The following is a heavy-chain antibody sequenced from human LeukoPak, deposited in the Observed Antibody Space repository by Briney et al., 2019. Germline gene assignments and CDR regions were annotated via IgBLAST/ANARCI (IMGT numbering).Heavy chain of an antibody. Sequence: GASVKVSCKASGFTFTSSAMQWVRQARGQRLEWIGWIVVGGGNTNYAQKFQERVTITRDMSTSTAYMELSSLRSEDTAVYYCAKDRSSGYYYSAWDRGDAFDVWGQGTKVTVSS. D-gene: IGHD3-22*01. V-gene: IGHV1-58*02. J-gene: IGHJ3*01. CDR1: GFTFTSSA. CDR2: IVVGGGNT. CDR3: AKDRSSGYYYSAWDRGDAFDV.